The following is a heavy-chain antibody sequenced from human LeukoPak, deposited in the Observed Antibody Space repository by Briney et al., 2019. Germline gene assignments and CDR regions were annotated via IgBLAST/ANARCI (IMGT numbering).Heavy chain of an antibody. J-gene: IGHJ4*02. CDR3: AKEDRGWYPAY. D-gene: IGHD6-19*01. CDR1: GFTFSSYG. CDR2: ISYDGSNK. V-gene: IGHV3-30*18. Sequence: GRSLRLSCAASGFTFSSYGMHWVRQAPGKGLEWVAVISYDGSNKYYADSVKGRFTISRDNSKNTLYLQMNSLRAEATAVYYCAKEDRGWYPAYWGQGTLVTVSS.